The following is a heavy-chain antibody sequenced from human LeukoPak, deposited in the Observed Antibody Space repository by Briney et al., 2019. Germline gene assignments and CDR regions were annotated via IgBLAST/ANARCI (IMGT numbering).Heavy chain of an antibody. CDR3: ARDQGIFDY. Sequence: GGSLRLSCAASGFTFNHYYMTWIRQAPGKGLEWVSYISSSSSYTNYADSVKGRFTISRDNAKNSLYLQMNSLRDEDSAVYYCARDQGIFDYWGQGTLVTVSS. V-gene: IGHV3-11*06. CDR2: ISSSSSYT. CDR1: GFTFNHYY. J-gene: IGHJ4*02.